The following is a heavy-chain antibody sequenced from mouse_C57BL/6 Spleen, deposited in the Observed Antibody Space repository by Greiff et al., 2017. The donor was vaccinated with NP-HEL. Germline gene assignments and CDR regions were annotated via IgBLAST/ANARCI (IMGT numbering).Heavy chain of an antibody. D-gene: IGHD3-2*02. CDR3: ACTAQASAY. CDR1: GYSFTGYY. Sequence: EVQVVESGPELVKPGASVKISCKASGYSFTGYYMNWVKQSPEKSLEWIGDINPSTGGTTYNQKFKVKATLTVDKSSSPAYMQLKGLTSDNSTVYYCACTAQASAYWGQGTLVTVS. J-gene: IGHJ3*01. CDR2: INPSTGGT. V-gene: IGHV1-42*01.